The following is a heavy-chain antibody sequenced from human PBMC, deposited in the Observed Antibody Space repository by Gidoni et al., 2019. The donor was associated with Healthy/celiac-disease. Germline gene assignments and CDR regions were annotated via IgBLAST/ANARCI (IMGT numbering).Heavy chain of an antibody. D-gene: IGHD3-16*02. J-gene: IGHJ3*02. CDR2: IYYRGST. CDR1: GGSISSSSYY. V-gene: IGHV4-39*01. Sequence: QLQLQESGPGLVKPSETLSLTCTVSGGSISSSSYYWGWIRQPPGKGLEWIGSIYYRGSTYYNPSLKSRVTISVDTSKNQFSLKLSSVTAADTAVYYWARHLTFGGVIVVMDAFDIWGQGTMVTVSS. CDR3: ARHLTFGGVIVVMDAFDI.